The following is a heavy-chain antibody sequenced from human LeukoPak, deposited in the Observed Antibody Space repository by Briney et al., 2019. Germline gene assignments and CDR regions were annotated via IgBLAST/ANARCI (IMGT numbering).Heavy chain of an antibody. V-gene: IGHV3-23*01. CDR1: GFTFSSYA. J-gene: IGHJ6*02. D-gene: IGHD3-3*01. CDR2: ISGSGGST. CDR3: AKDLRLLYYDFWSGSYGMDV. Sequence: GGSLSLSCAASGFTFSSYALSWVRQAPGKGLEWVSAISGSGGSTYYADSVKGRFTISRDNSKNTLYLQMNSLRAEDTAVYYCAKDLRLLYYDFWSGSYGMDVWGQGTTVTVSS.